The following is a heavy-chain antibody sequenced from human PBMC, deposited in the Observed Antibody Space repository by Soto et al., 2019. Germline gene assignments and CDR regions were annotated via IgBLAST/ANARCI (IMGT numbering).Heavy chain of an antibody. CDR1: GYAFSSHG. D-gene: IGHD1-26*01. CDR3: ARDLRVGANTDALNL. Sequence: QGLLVQSGAEVKKPGASVKVSCKASGYAFSSHGISWVRQAPGQGLEWMGRINTYNGNINYARNVQDRLTLTTDTPSXTVYMELKSLTSADTAVYYCARDLRVGANTDALNLWGQGTMVTVSS. J-gene: IGHJ3*01. CDR2: INTYNGNI. V-gene: IGHV1-18*01.